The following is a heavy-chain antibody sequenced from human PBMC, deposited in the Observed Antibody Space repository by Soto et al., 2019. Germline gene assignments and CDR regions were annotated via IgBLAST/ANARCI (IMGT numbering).Heavy chain of an antibody. CDR3: TRPPWDIVATIYPGYYYYGMDV. V-gene: IGHV3-73*01. J-gene: IGHJ6*02. Sequence: PGGSLRLSCAASGFTFSGSAMHWVRQASGKGLEWVGRIRSKANSYATAYAASVKGRFTISRDDSKNTAYLQMNSLKTEDTAVYYCTRPPWDIVATIYPGYYYYGMDVWGQGTTVTVSS. CDR1: GFTFSGSA. CDR2: IRSKANSYAT. D-gene: IGHD5-12*01.